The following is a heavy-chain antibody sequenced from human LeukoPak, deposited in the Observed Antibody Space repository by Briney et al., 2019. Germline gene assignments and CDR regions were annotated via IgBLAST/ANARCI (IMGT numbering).Heavy chain of an antibody. Sequence: PSETPSLTCTVSGGSISDSYWSWIRQPPGKGLEWIGKIHDSGITNYNPSLKSRVTMSIDTSKNEFSLKLISVTAADTAVYYCGRGRGFDVFDIWGQGTMVTVTS. J-gene: IGHJ3*02. CDR1: GGSISDSY. CDR3: GRGRGFDVFDI. D-gene: IGHD3-10*01. CDR2: IHDSGIT. V-gene: IGHV4-59*08.